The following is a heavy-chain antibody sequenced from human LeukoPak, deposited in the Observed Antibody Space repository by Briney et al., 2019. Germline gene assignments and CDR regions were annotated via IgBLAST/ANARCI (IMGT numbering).Heavy chain of an antibody. D-gene: IGHD4-17*01. J-gene: IGHJ4*02. CDR2: IYSCGST. Sequence: GGSLRLSCAASGFTVSSNYMSWVRQAPGKGLEWVSVIYSCGSTYYADSVKGRFTISRDNAKNSLYLQMNSLRAEDTAVYYCAKDSWGDYSDYWGQGTLVTVSS. CDR3: AKDSWGDYSDY. V-gene: IGHV3-66*01. CDR1: GFTVSSNY.